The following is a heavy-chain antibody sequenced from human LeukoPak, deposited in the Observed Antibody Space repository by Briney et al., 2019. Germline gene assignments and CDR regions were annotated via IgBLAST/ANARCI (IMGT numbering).Heavy chain of an antibody. J-gene: IGHJ4*02. V-gene: IGHV3-7*01. CDR1: GFTSSSYW. CDR3: ARDDGSGWYYFDY. Sequence: PGGSLRLSCAASGFTSSSYWMSWVRQAPGKGLEWVANIKQDGSEKYYVDSVKGRFTISRDNAKNSLYLQMNSLRAEDTAVYYCARDDGSGWYYFDYWGQGTLVTVSS. D-gene: IGHD6-19*01. CDR2: IKQDGSEK.